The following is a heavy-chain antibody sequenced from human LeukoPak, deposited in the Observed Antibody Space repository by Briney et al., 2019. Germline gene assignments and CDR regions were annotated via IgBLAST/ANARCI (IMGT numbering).Heavy chain of an antibody. CDR3: ARSPGYCSGGSCYPTKRDAFDI. Sequence: PGGSLRLSCAASGFTFSSYAMHWVRQAPGKGLEWVAVISYDGSNKYYADSVKGRFTISRDNSKNTLYLQMNSLRAEDTAVYYCARSPGYCSGGSCYPTKRDAFDIWGQGTMVTVSP. CDR2: ISYDGSNK. V-gene: IGHV3-30*04. D-gene: IGHD2-15*01. J-gene: IGHJ3*02. CDR1: GFTFSSYA.